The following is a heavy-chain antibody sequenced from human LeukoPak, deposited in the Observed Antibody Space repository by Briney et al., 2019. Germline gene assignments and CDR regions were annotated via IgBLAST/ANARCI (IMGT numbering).Heavy chain of an antibody. CDR3: ARTLYYYDSSGYDTFDY. CDR1: GGSISSGSYY. CDR2: IYTSGST. D-gene: IGHD3-22*01. J-gene: IGHJ4*02. V-gene: IGHV4-61*02. Sequence: SQTLSLTCTVWGGSISSGSYYWSWIRQPAGKGLEWIGRIYTSGSTNYNPSLKSRVTISVDTSKNQFSLKLSSVTAADTAVYYCARTLYYYDSSGYDTFDYWGQGTLVTVSS.